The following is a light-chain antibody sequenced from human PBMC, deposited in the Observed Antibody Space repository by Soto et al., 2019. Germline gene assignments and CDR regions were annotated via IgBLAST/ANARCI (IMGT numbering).Light chain of an antibody. Sequence: DIQMTQSPSSVSASVGDRVTITCRASQDIDNWLAWYQQKPGKAPKLLIYAASTVQSGVPSRVSGSGSGTDFTFTISSLQPEDFATDYGQQGSSFPWTFGQGTKVEIK. V-gene: IGKV1-12*01. J-gene: IGKJ1*01. CDR3: QQGSSFPWT. CDR2: AAS. CDR1: QDIDNW.